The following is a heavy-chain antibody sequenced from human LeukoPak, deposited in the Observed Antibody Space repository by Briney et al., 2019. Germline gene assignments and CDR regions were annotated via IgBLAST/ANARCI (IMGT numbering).Heavy chain of an antibody. CDR2: ISDSGGNT. CDR3: ARVNIVVVTAGISYYFDY. D-gene: IGHD2-15*01. J-gene: IGHJ4*02. V-gene: IGHV3-23*01. Sequence: PGGSLRLSCAASGFTFSSYAMSWVRQAQGKGLECILTISDSGGNTYYADSVKGRFSISRDNSKNTLYLQMNSLRAEDTAVYFCARVNIVVVTAGISYYFDYWGQGTLVTVSS. CDR1: GFTFSSYA.